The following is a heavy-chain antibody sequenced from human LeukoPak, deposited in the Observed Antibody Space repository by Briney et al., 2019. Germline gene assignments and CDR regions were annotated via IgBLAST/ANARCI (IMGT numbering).Heavy chain of an antibody. J-gene: IGHJ4*02. CDR3: ARGSAPMVTGLYYFDY. Sequence: SQTLSLTCSVSGGSISSGSYYWSRIRQPAGKGLEWIGRIYTSGSTNYNPSLKSRVTISVDTSKNHFSLKLSSVTAADTAVYYCARGSAPMVTGLYYFDYWGQGTLVTVSS. D-gene: IGHD5-18*01. V-gene: IGHV4-61*02. CDR1: GGSISSGSYY. CDR2: IYTSGST.